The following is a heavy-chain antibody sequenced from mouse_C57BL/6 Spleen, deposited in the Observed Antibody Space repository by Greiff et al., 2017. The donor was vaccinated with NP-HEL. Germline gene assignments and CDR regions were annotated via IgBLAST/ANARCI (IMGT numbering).Heavy chain of an antibody. CDR3: AKTTVGATRAMDY. V-gene: IGHV5-17*01. Sequence: EVQLVESGGGLVKPGGSLKLSCAASGFTFSDYGMHWVRQAPEKGLEWVAYISSGSSTIYYADTVKGRFTITRDNAKNTLFLQMTSRRSEDTAMYYCAKTTVGATRAMDYWGQGTSVTVSS. CDR1: GFTFSDYG. J-gene: IGHJ4*01. D-gene: IGHD1-1*01. CDR2: ISSGSSTI.